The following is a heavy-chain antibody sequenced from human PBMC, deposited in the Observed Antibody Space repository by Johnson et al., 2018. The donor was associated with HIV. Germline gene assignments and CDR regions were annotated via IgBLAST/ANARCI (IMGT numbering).Heavy chain of an antibody. Sequence: QVQLVESGGGVVQPGRSLRLSCAASGFTFSSYGMHWVRQAPGKGLEWVAVISYDGNNKYYADSVKGRFTISRDNSKNTLYLQMNSLRAEDTAVYYCARGPSGRWLQTDAFDIWGQGTMVTVSS. V-gene: IGHV3-30*03. J-gene: IGHJ3*02. CDR2: ISYDGNNK. D-gene: IGHD5-24*01. CDR3: ARGPSGRWLQTDAFDI. CDR1: GFTFSSYG.